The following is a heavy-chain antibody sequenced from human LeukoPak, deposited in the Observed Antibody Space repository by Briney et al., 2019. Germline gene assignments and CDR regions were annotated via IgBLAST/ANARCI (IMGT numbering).Heavy chain of an antibody. Sequence: SETLSLTCAVYGGSFSGYYWSWIRQPPGKGLEWIGSIYYSGSTYYNPSLKSRVTISVDTSKNQFSLKLSSVTAADTAVYYCARDVGEYAFDIWGQGTMVTVSS. CDR1: GGSFSGYY. D-gene: IGHD3-10*01. CDR3: ARDVGEYAFDI. V-gene: IGHV4-34*01. J-gene: IGHJ3*02. CDR2: IYYSGST.